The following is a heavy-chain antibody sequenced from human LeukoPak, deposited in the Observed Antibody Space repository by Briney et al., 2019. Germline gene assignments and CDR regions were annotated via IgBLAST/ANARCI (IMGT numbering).Heavy chain of an antibody. V-gene: IGHV1-69*13. D-gene: IGHD4-17*01. Sequence: SVKVSCKASGGTFSSYAISWVRQAPGQGLEWMGGIIPIFGTANYAQKFQGRVTITADESTSTAYMELSSLRSEDTAVYYCARHHDYGDYERAFDIWGLGTMVTVS. J-gene: IGHJ3*02. CDR2: IIPIFGTA. CDR3: ARHHDYGDYERAFDI. CDR1: GGTFSSYA.